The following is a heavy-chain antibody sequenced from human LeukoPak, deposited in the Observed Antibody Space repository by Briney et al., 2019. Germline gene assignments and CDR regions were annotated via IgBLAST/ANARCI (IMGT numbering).Heavy chain of an antibody. Sequence: GGSLRLSCAAPGFTFSSYAMHWVRQAPGKGLEWVAVISYDGSNKYYADSVKGRFTISRDNSKNTLYLQMNSLRAEDTAVYYCARDGTRRFYFDYWGQGTLVTVSS. CDR3: ARDGTRRFYFDY. CDR2: ISYDGSNK. J-gene: IGHJ4*02. D-gene: IGHD3/OR15-3a*01. CDR1: GFTFSSYA. V-gene: IGHV3-30*01.